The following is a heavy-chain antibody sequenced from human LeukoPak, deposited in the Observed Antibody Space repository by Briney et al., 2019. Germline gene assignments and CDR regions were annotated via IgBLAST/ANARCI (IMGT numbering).Heavy chain of an antibody. Sequence: PGGSLRLSCAASSFIFSSYAIHWVRQAPGKGLECVAAISRGVGSTYYADSVKGRFAISRDNSKNTLYLQMNNLRADDTAVYYCAKKGQADDYGKPDWGQGTLVTVSS. V-gene: IGHV3-23*01. CDR3: AKKGQADDYGKPD. CDR1: SFIFSSYA. J-gene: IGHJ4*02. D-gene: IGHD4-17*01. CDR2: ISRGVGST.